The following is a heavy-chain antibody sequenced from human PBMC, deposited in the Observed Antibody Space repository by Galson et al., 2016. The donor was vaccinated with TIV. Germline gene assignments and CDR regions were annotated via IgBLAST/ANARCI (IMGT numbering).Heavy chain of an antibody. V-gene: IGHV4-4*02. CDR3: AGDSHYGPYYYGMDV. J-gene: IGHJ6*02. CDR1: GGSISSSNW. D-gene: IGHD4-17*01. Sequence: SETLSLTCAVSGGSISSSNWWSWVRQPPGKGLEWIGEIYHSGSTNYNPSLKSRVTISVDKSKNQFSLKLSSVTAADTAVYYCAGDSHYGPYYYGMDVWGQGTTVTVSS. CDR2: IYHSGST.